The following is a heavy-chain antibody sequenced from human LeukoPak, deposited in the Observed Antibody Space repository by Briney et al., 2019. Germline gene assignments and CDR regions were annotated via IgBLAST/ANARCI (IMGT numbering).Heavy chain of an antibody. D-gene: IGHD4-17*01. CDR2: IYPGDSDT. J-gene: IGHJ4*02. V-gene: IGHV5-51*01. Sequence: GESLQISCKGSGYNFTTYWIGWVRQVPGKGLEWMGIIYPGDSDTRYSPSFQGHVTISADKSMSTAYLQWSSLKASDTAMYYCVRLDGDYVSFFDYWGQGTLVTVSS. CDR1: GYNFTTYW. CDR3: VRLDGDYVSFFDY.